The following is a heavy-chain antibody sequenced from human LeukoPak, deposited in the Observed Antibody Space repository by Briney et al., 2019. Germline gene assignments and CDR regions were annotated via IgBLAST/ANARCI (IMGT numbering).Heavy chain of an antibody. CDR1: GGSISSSSYY. V-gene: IGHV4-39*07. D-gene: IGHD6-13*01. Sequence: SETLSLTCTVSGGSISSSSYYWGWIRQPPGKGLEWIGSIYYSGSTYYNPSLKSRVTISVDTSKKQFSLKLSSVTAADTAVYYCARSPPVIAAAGTTPFDYWGQGTLVTVSS. J-gene: IGHJ4*02. CDR3: ARSPPVIAAAGTTPFDY. CDR2: IYYSGST.